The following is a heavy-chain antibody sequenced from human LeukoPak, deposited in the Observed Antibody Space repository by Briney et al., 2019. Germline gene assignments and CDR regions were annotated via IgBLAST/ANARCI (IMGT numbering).Heavy chain of an antibody. Sequence: GGSLRLSCAASGFTFSSYEMNWVRQAPGKGLEWVSSISSSGSTIYYADSVKGRFTISRHNAKNSLYLQMNSLRAEDTDVYYCARDPPGYGDYVFDYWGQGTLVTVSS. CDR2: ISSSGSTI. J-gene: IGHJ4*02. CDR1: GFTFSSYE. V-gene: IGHV3-48*03. CDR3: ARDPPGYGDYVFDY. D-gene: IGHD4-17*01.